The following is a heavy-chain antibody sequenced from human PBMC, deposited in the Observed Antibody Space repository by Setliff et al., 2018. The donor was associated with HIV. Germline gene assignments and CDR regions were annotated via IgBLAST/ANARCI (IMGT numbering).Heavy chain of an antibody. V-gene: IGHV4-34*01. CDR3: ARQVTVVGYFETAAGSFNY. CDR2: INHSGST. D-gene: IGHD2-21*01. Sequence: SETLSLTCAVYGGSFSEYYWSWIRQSPGKGLEWIGEINHSGSTYYNPSLKSRVTISTDTSKNQFSLKVRSVTAADTAVYYCARQVTVVGYFETAAGSFNYWGPGTLVTVS. CDR1: GGSFSEYY. J-gene: IGHJ4*02.